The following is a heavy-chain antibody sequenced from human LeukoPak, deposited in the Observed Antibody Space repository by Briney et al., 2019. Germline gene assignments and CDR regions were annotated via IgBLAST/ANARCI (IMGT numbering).Heavy chain of an antibody. V-gene: IGHV3-66*01. CDR1: GFTVSSNY. Sequence: GRSLRLSCAASGFTVSSNYMSWVRQAPGKGLEWVSVIYSGGSTYYADSVQGRFTISRDNSKNTLYLQMNSLRAEDTAVYYCARDSSRWYVYWGQGTLVTVSS. J-gene: IGHJ4*02. CDR2: IYSGGST. D-gene: IGHD6-19*01. CDR3: ARDSSRWYVY.